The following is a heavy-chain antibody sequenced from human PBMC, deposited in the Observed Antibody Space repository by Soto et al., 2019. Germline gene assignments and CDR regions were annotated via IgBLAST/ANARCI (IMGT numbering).Heavy chain of an antibody. V-gene: IGHV4-34*01. CDR1: GGSFSGYH. CDR2: INHSGGT. Sequence: SSETLSLTCAVYGGSFSGYHWSWIRQPPGKGLEWIGEINHSGGTNYNPSLKSRVSISVDTSKNQFSLKLSSVTAADTAVYYCARGSANDYGDSRYFDYWGQGTLVTVSS. CDR3: ARGSANDYGDSRYFDY. D-gene: IGHD4-17*01. J-gene: IGHJ4*02.